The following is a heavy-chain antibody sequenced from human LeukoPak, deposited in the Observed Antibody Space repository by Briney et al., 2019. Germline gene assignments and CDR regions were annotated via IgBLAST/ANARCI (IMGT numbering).Heavy chain of an antibody. Sequence: GGSLRLSCAASGFTFSSYAMSWVRQAPGKGLEWVSAISGSGGSTYYADSVKGRFTISRDNSKNTLYLQMNSLRAEDTAVYYCAKDGGTGSGWYPLDTDFDYWGQGTLVTVSS. V-gene: IGHV3-23*01. J-gene: IGHJ4*02. CDR1: GFTFSSYA. CDR2: ISGSGGST. CDR3: AKDGGTGSGWYPLDTDFDY. D-gene: IGHD6-19*01.